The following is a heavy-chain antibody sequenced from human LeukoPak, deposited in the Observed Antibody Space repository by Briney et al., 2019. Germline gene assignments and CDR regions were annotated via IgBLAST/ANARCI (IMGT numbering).Heavy chain of an antibody. CDR2: IYYSGST. CDR1: GGSFSSGSYY. D-gene: IGHD1-26*01. Sequence: SETLSLTCTVSGGSFSSGSYYWSWIRQPPGKGLEWIGYIYYSGSTNYNPSLKSRVTISVDTSKNQFSLKLSSVTAADTAVYYCARAKWELLGYWGQGTLVTVSS. V-gene: IGHV4-61*01. CDR3: ARAKWELLGY. J-gene: IGHJ4*02.